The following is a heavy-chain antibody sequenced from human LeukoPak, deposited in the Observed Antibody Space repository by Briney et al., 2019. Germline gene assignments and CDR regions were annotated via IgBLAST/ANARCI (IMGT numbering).Heavy chain of an antibody. D-gene: IGHD6-13*01. V-gene: IGHV1-2*02. CDR2: INPNSGGT. J-gene: IGHJ4*02. CDR3: ARDRGGSFALQGY. CDR1: GYTFTGYY. Sequence: VSVKVSCKASGYTFTGYYMHWVRQAPGQGLEWMGWINPNSGGTNYAQKFQGRVTMTRDTSISTAYMELSRLRSDDTAVYYCARDRGGSFALQGYWGQGTLVTVSS.